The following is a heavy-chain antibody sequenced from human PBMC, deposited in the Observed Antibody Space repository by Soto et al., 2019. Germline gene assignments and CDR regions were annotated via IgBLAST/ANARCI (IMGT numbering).Heavy chain of an antibody. Sequence: GGSLRLSCAASGFTFSSYAMSWVRQAPGKGLEWVSAISGSGGSTYYADSVKGRFTISRDNSKNTLYLQMNSLRAEDTAVYYCAKGSYYDILTGYDYWGQGTLVTVSS. CDR3: AKGSYYDILTGYDY. V-gene: IGHV3-23*01. J-gene: IGHJ4*02. CDR2: ISGSGGST. CDR1: GFTFSSYA. D-gene: IGHD3-9*01.